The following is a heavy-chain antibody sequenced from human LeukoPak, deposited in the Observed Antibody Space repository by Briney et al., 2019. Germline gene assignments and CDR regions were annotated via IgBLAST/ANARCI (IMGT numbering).Heavy chain of an antibody. V-gene: IGHV1-18*01. CDR3: ARDLPGAAVEGTTRGMDV. CDR2: ISAYNGNT. D-gene: IGHD5-12*01. J-gene: IGHJ6*02. CDR1: GYIFTSRG. Sequence: ASVKVSCKASGYIFTSRGITWVRQAPGQGLEWMEWISAYNGNTNYAQNVQGRVTVTRDTSTSTAYMELRSLRSGDTAVYFCARDLPGAAVEGTTRGMDVWGQGTTVTVSS.